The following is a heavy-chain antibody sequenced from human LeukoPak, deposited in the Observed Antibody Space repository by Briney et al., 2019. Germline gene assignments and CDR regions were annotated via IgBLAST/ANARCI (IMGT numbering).Heavy chain of an antibody. CDR1: GGTFSSYA. CDR2: INTNTGNP. J-gene: IGHJ4*02. D-gene: IGHD6-13*01. V-gene: IGHV7-4-1*02. Sequence: GASVKVSCKASGGTFSSYAISWVRQAPGQGLEWMGWINTNTGNPTYAQGFTGRFVFSLDTSVSTAYLQISSLKAEDTAVYYCARDAPLPAAAGTCFDYWGQGTLVTVSS. CDR3: ARDAPLPAAAGTCFDY.